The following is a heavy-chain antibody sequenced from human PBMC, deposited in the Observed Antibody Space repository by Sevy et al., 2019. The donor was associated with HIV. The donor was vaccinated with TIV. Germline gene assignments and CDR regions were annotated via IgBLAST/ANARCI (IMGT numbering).Heavy chain of an antibody. V-gene: IGHV3-33*01. CDR3: ARSRGIAAAHGPFDY. CDR2: IWYDGSNK. CDR1: GFTFSSYG. Sequence: GGSLRLSCAASGFTFSSYGMHWVRQAPGKGLEWVAVIWYDGSNKYYADSVKGRFTISRDNSKNTLYLQMNSLRAEDTAVYYCARSRGIAAAHGPFDYWGQGTLVTVSS. D-gene: IGHD6-13*01. J-gene: IGHJ4*02.